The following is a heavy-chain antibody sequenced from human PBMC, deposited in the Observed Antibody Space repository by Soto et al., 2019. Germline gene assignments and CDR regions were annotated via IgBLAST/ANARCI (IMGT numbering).Heavy chain of an antibody. V-gene: IGHV3-30*03. J-gene: IGHJ4*02. Sequence: GGSLRLSCAVSGFTVSTHGMHWVRQAPGKGLEWVAVISRDGNTKYYADSVKGRFTISRDNSRNTLFLEMYSLRGDDMAVYYCTGQVAPAYWGQGTLVTVSS. CDR2: ISRDGNTK. D-gene: IGHD2-8*02. CDR1: GFTVSTHG. CDR3: TGQVAPAY.